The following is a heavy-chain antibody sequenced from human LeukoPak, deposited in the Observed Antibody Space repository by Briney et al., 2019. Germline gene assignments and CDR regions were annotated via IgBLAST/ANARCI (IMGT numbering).Heavy chain of an antibody. CDR1: GVSISSSNW. V-gene: IGHV4-4*02. CDR3: ARDSNRYGSGSYFLLDY. D-gene: IGHD3-10*01. Sequence: PSGTLSLTCAVSGVSISSSNWWHWVRQPPGKGLEWIGEIYHSGSTNYNPSLKSRVTISIGKSKNQFSLRLRSVTAADTAFYYCARDSNRYGSGSYFLLDYWGQGILVTVSS. J-gene: IGHJ4*02. CDR2: IYHSGST.